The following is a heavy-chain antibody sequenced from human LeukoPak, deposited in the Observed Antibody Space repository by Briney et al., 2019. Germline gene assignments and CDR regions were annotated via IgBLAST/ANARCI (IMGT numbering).Heavy chain of an antibody. J-gene: IGHJ4*02. CDR2: ISTNGDST. V-gene: IGHV3-64*01. CDR1: GFTFCSYA. CDR3: ARWGSTSCYDY. D-gene: IGHD2-2*01. Sequence: PGGSLRLSCAASGFTFCSYAMHWVREAPGKGVEYVAAISTNGDSTYYANSVKGRFTISRDNSKNTLYLQMGSLRVEDMAVYYCARWGSTSCYDYWGQGTLVTVSS.